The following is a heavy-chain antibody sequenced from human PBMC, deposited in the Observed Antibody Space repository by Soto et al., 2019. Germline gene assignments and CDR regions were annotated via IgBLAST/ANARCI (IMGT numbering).Heavy chain of an antibody. CDR1: GGSISSYY. Sequence: KPSETLSLTCTVSGGSISSYYWSWIRQPPGKGLEWIGYIYYSGSTNYNPSLKSRVTISVDTSKNQYSLKLSSVTAADTAVYFCARGGGYYDFWSGYYTDYYYGMDVWGQGTTVTVSS. V-gene: IGHV4-59*01. CDR2: IYYSGST. D-gene: IGHD3-3*01. CDR3: ARGGGYYDFWSGYYTDYYYGMDV. J-gene: IGHJ6*02.